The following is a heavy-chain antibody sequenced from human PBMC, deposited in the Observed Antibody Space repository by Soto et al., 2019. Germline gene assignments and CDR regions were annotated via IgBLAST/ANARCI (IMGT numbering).Heavy chain of an antibody. CDR3: ARDKITGLFDY. Sequence: QVQLQQWGAGLLKPSETLSLTCAVYGGSFSGYYWTWIRQPPGTGLEWIGEINHSGSTNYNPSLKRRXTXSXHTSKNQFSLKLTSVTAADTAVYYCARDKITGLFDYWGQGTLVTVSS. J-gene: IGHJ4*02. CDR1: GGSFSGYY. D-gene: IGHD2-8*02. CDR2: INHSGST. V-gene: IGHV4-34*01.